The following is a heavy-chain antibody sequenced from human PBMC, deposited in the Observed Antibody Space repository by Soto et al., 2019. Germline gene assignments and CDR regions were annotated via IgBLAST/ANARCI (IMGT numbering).Heavy chain of an antibody. Sequence: PSETLSLTCTVSGGSISSSSYYWGWIRQPPGKGLEWIGSIYYSGSTYYNPSLKSRVTISVDTSKNQFSLKLSSVTAADTAVYYCARHGVDIVATIPRAGCDYWGQGTLVTVSS. CDR1: GGSISSSSYY. CDR3: ARHGVDIVATIPRAGCDY. J-gene: IGHJ4*02. CDR2: IYYSGST. V-gene: IGHV4-39*01. D-gene: IGHD5-12*01.